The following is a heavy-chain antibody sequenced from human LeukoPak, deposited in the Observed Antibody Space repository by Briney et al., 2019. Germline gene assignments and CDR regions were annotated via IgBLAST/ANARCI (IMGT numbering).Heavy chain of an antibody. CDR2: IYYSGIT. CDR3: ARRLAVTGRYYFDY. D-gene: IGHD4-11*01. J-gene: IGHJ4*02. Sequence: PSETLSLTCTVSGGSISTYYWTWIRQPPGRGLEWIGYIYYSGITNYNPSLKSRVTMSVDTSRNQSSLRLDSVTAADTAVYYCARRLAVTGRYYFDYWGQGSLVTVSS. V-gene: IGHV4-59*01. CDR1: GGSISTYY.